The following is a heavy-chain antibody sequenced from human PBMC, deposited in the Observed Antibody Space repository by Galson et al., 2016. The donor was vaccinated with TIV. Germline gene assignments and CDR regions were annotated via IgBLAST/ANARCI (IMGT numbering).Heavy chain of an antibody. CDR1: GLSVSINY. J-gene: IGHJ6*02. Sequence: SLRLSCAASGLSVSINYMTWVRQAPGKGLEWVSLISDDGNTYYADSVKGRFTISRDNSNNTLYLQMNTLRVEDTAVYFCARGRVVDATDYYYYYGRDVWGQVPAVTVS. CDR3: ARGRVVDATDYYYYYGRDV. D-gene: IGHD3-22*01. V-gene: IGHV3-66*02. CDR2: ISDDGNT.